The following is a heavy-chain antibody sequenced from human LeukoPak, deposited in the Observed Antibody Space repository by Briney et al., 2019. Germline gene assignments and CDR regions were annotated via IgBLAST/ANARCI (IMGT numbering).Heavy chain of an antibody. CDR3: ARHPFQTAVAGIDS. CDR2: IYGPTT. Sequence: SETVSLTCTVSIGSIDSEYILWLWIRQPPGKVLEWFGSIYGPTTYHSPSLKSRVTMFVDTSSNRFSLQMTSVTAADTAVYYCARHPFQTAVAGIDSWGKGTLVSVSS. V-gene: IGHV4-39*01. D-gene: IGHD6-19*01. J-gene: IGHJ4*02. CDR1: IGSIDSEYIL.